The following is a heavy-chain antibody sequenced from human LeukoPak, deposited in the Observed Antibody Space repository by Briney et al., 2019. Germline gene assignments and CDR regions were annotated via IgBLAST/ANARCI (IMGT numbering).Heavy chain of an antibody. CDR2: IYYSGST. D-gene: IGHD1-1*01. CDR1: GGSISSSSYY. CDR3: VRRHPSHYYFGMDV. V-gene: IGHV4-30-4*08. Sequence: PSETLSLTCTVSGGSISSSSYYWGGIRQFPGKGLEWIGYIYYSGSTYYNPSLKGRVTISVDTSKNQFSLKVTSVTAADTAVYFCVRRHPSHYYFGMDVWGQGTTVTVSS. J-gene: IGHJ6*02.